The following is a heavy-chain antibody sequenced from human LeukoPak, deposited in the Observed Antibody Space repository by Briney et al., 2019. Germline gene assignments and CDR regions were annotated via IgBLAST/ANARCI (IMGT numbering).Heavy chain of an antibody. D-gene: IGHD5-18*01. CDR3: ARVGYGPNTFDI. J-gene: IGHJ3*02. CDR1: GYTFTSHY. V-gene: IGHV1-46*01. Sequence: ASVKVSCKASGYTFTSHYMHWVRQAPGQGLEWMGLINPSGSSTLYAQKFQGRVTMTRNASISTAYMELSSLRSEDTAVYFCARVGYGPNTFDIWGQGTMVTVSS. CDR2: INPSGSST.